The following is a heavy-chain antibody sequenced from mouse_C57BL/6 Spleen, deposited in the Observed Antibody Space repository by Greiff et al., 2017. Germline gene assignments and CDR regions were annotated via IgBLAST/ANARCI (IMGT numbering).Heavy chain of an antibody. Sequence: EVQRVESGGGLVQPGGSLSLSCAASGFTFTDYYMSWVRQPPGKALEWLGFIRNKANGYTTEYSASVKGRFTISRDNSQSILYLQMNALRAEDSATYYCARYPLYDYDWYFDVWGTGTTVTVSS. CDR1: GFTFTDYY. V-gene: IGHV7-3*01. CDR3: ARYPLYDYDWYFDV. J-gene: IGHJ1*03. CDR2: IRNKANGYTT. D-gene: IGHD2-4*01.